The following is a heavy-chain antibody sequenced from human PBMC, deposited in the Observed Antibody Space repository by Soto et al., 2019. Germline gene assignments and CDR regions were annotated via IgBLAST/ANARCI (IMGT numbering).Heavy chain of an antibody. D-gene: IGHD2-8*01. CDR3: SKGLSANNGVWQAFDM. J-gene: IGHJ3*02. CDR2: LLGSGSDK. V-gene: IGHV3-23*01. Sequence: AGSIRLFCAVSGFVFRVYAMNAFRQAPGKGLQLVLALLGSGSDKNYADSKRALFIVFRDNSKNTLYLQINSLRDEDTCLYYGSKGLSANNGVWQAFDMWGRGTQVTVSS. CDR1: GFVFRVYA.